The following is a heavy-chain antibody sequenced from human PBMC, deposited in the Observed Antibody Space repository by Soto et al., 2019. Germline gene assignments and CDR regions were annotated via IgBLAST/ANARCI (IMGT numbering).Heavy chain of an antibody. CDR2: IYPGDSDT. V-gene: IGHV5-51*01. D-gene: IGHD2-2*01. CDR3: ARHESRYDNGMDV. Sequence: GESLKISCKGSGYSFTSYWIGWVRQMPGKGLEWMGIIYPGDSDTRYSPSFQGQVTISADKSISTAYLQWSSLKASDTAVYYCARHESRYDNGMDVWGQGTTVTVSS. J-gene: IGHJ6*02. CDR1: GYSFTSYW.